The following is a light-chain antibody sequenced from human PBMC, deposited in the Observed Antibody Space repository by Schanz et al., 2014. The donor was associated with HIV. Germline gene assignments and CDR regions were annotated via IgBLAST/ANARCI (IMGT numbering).Light chain of an antibody. J-gene: IGKJ1*01. CDR1: QSISGR. V-gene: IGKV1-39*01. CDR3: QQSYSTPRT. CDR2: DAS. Sequence: DIQMTQSPSTLSASVGDRITLTCRASQSISGRLAWYQQKPGKAPKLLIYDASTLQSGVPSRFSGSGSGTYFTLTISSLQPEDFATYYCQQSYSTPRTFGQGTKVEIK.